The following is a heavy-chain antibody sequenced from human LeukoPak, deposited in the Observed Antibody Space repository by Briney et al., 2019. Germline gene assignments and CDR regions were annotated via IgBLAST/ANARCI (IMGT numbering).Heavy chain of an antibody. CDR2: IWYDGSNK. Sequence: GGSLRLSCAASGFTFSSYGMHWVRQAPGKGLEWVAVIWYDGSNKYYADSVKGRFTISRGNSKNTLYLQMNSLRAEDTAVYYCARDINYYDSSGPLLEAFDIWGQGTMVTVSS. J-gene: IGHJ3*02. CDR3: ARDINYYDSSGPLLEAFDI. CDR1: GFTFSSYG. D-gene: IGHD3-22*01. V-gene: IGHV3-33*01.